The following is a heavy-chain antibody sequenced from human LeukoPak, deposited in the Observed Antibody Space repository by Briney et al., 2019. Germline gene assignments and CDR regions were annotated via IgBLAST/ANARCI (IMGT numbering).Heavy chain of an antibody. CDR3: ARDARGYRY. CDR1: GGSISSSSYY. V-gene: IGHV4-39*07. Sequence: SETLSLTCTVSGGSISSSSYYWGWIRQPPGKGLEWIGSIYYSGSTYYNPSLKSRVTISVDTSKNQFSLKLSSVTAADTAVYYCARDARGYRYWGQGTLVTVSS. D-gene: IGHD3-22*01. J-gene: IGHJ4*02. CDR2: IYYSGST.